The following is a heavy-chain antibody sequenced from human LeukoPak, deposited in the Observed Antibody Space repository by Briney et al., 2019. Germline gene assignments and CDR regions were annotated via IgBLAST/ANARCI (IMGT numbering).Heavy chain of an antibody. J-gene: IGHJ6*03. CDR2: ISYDGSNK. CDR1: GFTFSSYA. Sequence: PGRSLRLSCAASGFTFSSYAMHWVRQAPGKGLEWVAVISYDGSNKYYADSVKGRFTISRDNSKNTLYLQMNSLRAEDTAVYYCAKDLDYYMDVWGKGTTVTISS. CDR3: AKDLDYYMDV. V-gene: IGHV3-30*04.